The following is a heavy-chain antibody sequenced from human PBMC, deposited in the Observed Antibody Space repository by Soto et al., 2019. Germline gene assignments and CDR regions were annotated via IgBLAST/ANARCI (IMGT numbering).Heavy chain of an antibody. CDR2: IYSGGST. CDR1: GFTFDDYG. Sequence: PGGSLRLSCAASGFTFDDYGMSWVRQAPGKGLEWVSVIYSGGSTYYADSVKGRFTISRDNSKNTLYLQMNSLRAEDTAVYYCARRLMVRGQLYYFDYWGQGTLVTVSS. V-gene: IGHV3-53*01. CDR3: ARRLMVRGQLYYFDY. D-gene: IGHD3-10*01. J-gene: IGHJ4*02.